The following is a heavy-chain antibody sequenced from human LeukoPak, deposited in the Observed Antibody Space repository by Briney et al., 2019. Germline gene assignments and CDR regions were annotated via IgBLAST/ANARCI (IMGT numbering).Heavy chain of an antibody. CDR2: IIPIFGTA. Sequence: SVKVSCKASGGTFSSYAISWVRQAPGQGLEWMGGIIPIFGTANYAQKFQGRVTMTRDTSTSTVYMEVSSLRSEDTAVYYCAREGVGYYDSSGYRFDYWGQGTLVAVSS. CDR3: AREGVGYYDSSGYRFDY. V-gene: IGHV1-69*05. J-gene: IGHJ4*02. D-gene: IGHD3-22*01. CDR1: GGTFSSYA.